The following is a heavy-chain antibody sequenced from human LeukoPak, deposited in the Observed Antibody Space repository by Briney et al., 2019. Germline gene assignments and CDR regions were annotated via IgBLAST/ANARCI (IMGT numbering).Heavy chain of an antibody. J-gene: IGHJ4*02. CDR3: ARGGYSYGFFDY. D-gene: IGHD5-18*01. CDR1: GGSFSGYY. V-gene: IGHV4-34*01. Sequence: SETLSLTCAVYGGSFSGYYWSWIRQPPGKGLEWIGEINHSGSTNYNPSLKSRVTISVDTSKNQFSLKLSSVTAADTAVYYCARGGYSYGFFDYWGQGTLVTVSS. CDR2: INHSGST.